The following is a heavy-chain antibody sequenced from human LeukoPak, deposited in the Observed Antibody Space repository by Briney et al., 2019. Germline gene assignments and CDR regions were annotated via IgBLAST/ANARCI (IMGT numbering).Heavy chain of an antibody. J-gene: IGHJ4*02. D-gene: IGHD6-13*01. V-gene: IGHV4-39*01. CDR1: GDSISSSSYY. CDR2: IYYSGST. Sequence: SETLSLTCTVSGDSISSSSYYWGWIRQPTGKGLEWIGSIYYSGSTYYNPSLKSRVTISVDTSKNQFSLRLSSVTAADTAVYYCARRVMAAAPWFDYWGQGTLVTVSS. CDR3: ARRVMAAAPWFDY.